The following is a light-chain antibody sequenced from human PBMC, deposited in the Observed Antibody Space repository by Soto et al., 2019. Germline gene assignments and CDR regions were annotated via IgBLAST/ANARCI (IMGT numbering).Light chain of an antibody. CDR3: QSYDNSLSGYV. CDR2: GNS. V-gene: IGLV1-40*01. CDR1: SSNIGAGYD. J-gene: IGLJ1*01. Sequence: QSALTQPPSVSGDPGQRVTISCTGSSSNIGAGYDVHWYRQLPGTAPKLLIYGNSDRPSGVPDRFSGSKSGTSASLAITGLQVEDEADYYCQSYDNSLSGYVFGTGTKVTVL.